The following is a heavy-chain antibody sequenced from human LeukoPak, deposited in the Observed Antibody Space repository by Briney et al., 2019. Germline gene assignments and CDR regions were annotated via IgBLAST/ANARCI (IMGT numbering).Heavy chain of an antibody. CDR2: INPNSGGT. V-gene: IGHV1-2*04. CDR1: GYTFTGYY. D-gene: IGHD6-19*01. J-gene: IGHJ6*02. CDR3: ARARGIAVAATGHYYGMDV. Sequence: GASVTVSCKASGYTFTGYYMQWVRQAPGQGLEWMGWINPNSGGTNYAQKFQGWVTMTRDTSISTAYMELSRLRSDDTAVYYCARARGIAVAATGHYYGMDVWGQGTLVTVSS.